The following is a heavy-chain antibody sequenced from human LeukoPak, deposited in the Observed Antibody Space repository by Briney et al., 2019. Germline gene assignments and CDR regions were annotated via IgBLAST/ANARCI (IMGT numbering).Heavy chain of an antibody. CDR2: ISSSSYI. Sequence: GGSLRLSCAASGFTFSSYSMNWVRQAPGKGLEWVSSISSSSYIYYADSVKGRFTISRDNAKNSLYLQMNSLRAEDTAVYYCARDHSDRDAYYYDSSGHFDYWGQGTLVTVSS. D-gene: IGHD3-22*01. CDR1: GFTFSSYS. CDR3: ARDHSDRDAYYYDSSGHFDY. J-gene: IGHJ4*02. V-gene: IGHV3-21*01.